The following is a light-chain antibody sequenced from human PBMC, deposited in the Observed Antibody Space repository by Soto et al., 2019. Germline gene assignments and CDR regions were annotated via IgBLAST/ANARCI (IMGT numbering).Light chain of an antibody. Sequence: DIVMTQSPLSLPVTPGEPASISCRSSQSLLHSNGYNYLDWYLQKPGQSPQLLIYLGSNRASGVPDRFSGSGSGTDLTLKISRVEAEDVGVHYCMQALQTPPYTFGQGTKLEIK. J-gene: IGKJ2*01. CDR1: QSLLHSNGYNY. CDR3: MQALQTPPYT. V-gene: IGKV2-28*01. CDR2: LGS.